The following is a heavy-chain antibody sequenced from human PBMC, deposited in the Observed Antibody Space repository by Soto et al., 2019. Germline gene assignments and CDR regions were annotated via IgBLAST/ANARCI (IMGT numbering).Heavy chain of an antibody. J-gene: IGHJ5*02. CDR1: GGSISSGGYY. Sequence: QVQLQESGPGLVKPSQTLSLTCTVSGGSISSGGYYWSWIRQHPGKGLEWIGYIYYSGSTYYNPSLKSRVTISVDTSKNQFSLKLSSVTAVDTAVYYCAREGDYGDYVGWFHPWGQGTLVTVSS. D-gene: IGHD4-17*01. CDR3: AREGDYGDYVGWFHP. CDR2: IYYSGST. V-gene: IGHV4-31*03.